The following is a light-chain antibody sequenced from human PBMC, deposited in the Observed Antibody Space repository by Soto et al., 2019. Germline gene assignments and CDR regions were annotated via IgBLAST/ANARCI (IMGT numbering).Light chain of an antibody. CDR2: DPS. J-gene: IGKJ3*01. V-gene: IGKV3-11*01. CDR1: QSVDTY. Sequence: LTQSPAILSLSPGERATLSCTASQSVDTYIAWYQQRPGQPPRLLIHDPSHRASGVPARFRGSGSGTDFTLTITSLEPEDFAVYFCQQRRNWVSFGPGTRL. CDR3: QQRRNWVS.